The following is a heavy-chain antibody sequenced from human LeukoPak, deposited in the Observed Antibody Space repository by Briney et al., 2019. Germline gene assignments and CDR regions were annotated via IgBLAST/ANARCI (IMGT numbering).Heavy chain of an antibody. D-gene: IGHD2-21*01. V-gene: IGHV4-4*02. CDR3: ARYSTPNYYYGMAV. Sequence: SETLSLTCAVSGGSIRTSNWWGWVRQPPGKGLEWIGEIHQSGSTNYNPSLKSRVTISVDTSKNQFSLKVTSVTAADTAVYYCARYSTPNYYYGMAVWGQGTTVTVSS. CDR2: IHQSGST. J-gene: IGHJ6*02. CDR1: GGSIRTSNW.